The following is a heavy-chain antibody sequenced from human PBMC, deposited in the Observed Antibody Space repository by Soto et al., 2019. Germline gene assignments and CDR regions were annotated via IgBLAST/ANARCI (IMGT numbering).Heavy chain of an antibody. J-gene: IGHJ4*02. CDR3: ARYCSGGSCYMSYFDY. CDR2: IYYTEST. Sequence: SETLSLTCRVSGCSVNSDTYYWSWVRQLPGKGLEWIGYIYYTESTYYNPTLRSRVTISLDTSKNQFSLKLSSVTAADTAVYYCARYCSGGSCYMSYFDYWGQGTLVTVSS. CDR1: GCSVNSDTYY. V-gene: IGHV4-31*03. D-gene: IGHD2-15*01.